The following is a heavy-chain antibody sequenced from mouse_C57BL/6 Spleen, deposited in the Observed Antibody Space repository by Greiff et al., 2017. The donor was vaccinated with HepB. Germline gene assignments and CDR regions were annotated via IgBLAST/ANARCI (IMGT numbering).Heavy chain of an antibody. Sequence: VQLQQSGAELAKPGASVKLSCKASGYTFTSYWMHWVKQRPGQGLEWIGYINPSSGYTKYNQKFKDKATLTADKSSSPTYMQLSSLTYEDSADYYCARTGSTMVTTGDYLGQGTTLTVSA. V-gene: IGHV1-7*01. CDR2: INPSSGYT. CDR1: GYTFTSYW. J-gene: IGHJ2*01. D-gene: IGHD2-2*01. CDR3: ARTGSTMVTTGDY.